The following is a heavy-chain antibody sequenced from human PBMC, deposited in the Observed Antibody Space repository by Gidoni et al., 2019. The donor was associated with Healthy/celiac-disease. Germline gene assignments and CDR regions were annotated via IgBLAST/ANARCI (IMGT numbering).Heavy chain of an antibody. CDR3: ARANKYYYDSSGEP. Sequence: QVQLQESGPGLVKPSGTLSLTCSFSGCSISSSNWWSWVRQPPGKGLEWIGEIYHSGSTNYNPSLKSRVTISVDKSKNQFSLKLSSVTAADTAVYYWARANKYYYDSSGEPWGQGTLVTVSS. D-gene: IGHD3-22*01. CDR2: IYHSGST. CDR1: GCSISSSNW. V-gene: IGHV4-4*02. J-gene: IGHJ5*02.